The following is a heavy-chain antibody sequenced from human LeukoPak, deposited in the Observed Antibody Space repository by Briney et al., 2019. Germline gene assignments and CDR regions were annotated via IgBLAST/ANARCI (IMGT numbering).Heavy chain of an antibody. CDR3: ARGFYGYNWFDN. J-gene: IGHJ4*02. V-gene: IGHV4-59*08. CDR2: IYYSGST. CDR1: GGSISSHY. Sequence: PSETLSLTCTVSGGSISSHYWSWIRQPPGKGLEWIGYIYYSGSTNYNPSLKSRVTISVDTSKNQFSLKLSSVTAADTAVYYCARGFYGYNWFDNWGQGTLVTVSS. D-gene: IGHD5-24*01.